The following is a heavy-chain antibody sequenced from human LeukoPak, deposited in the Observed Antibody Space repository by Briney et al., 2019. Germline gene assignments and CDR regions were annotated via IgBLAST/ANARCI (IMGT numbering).Heavy chain of an antibody. CDR1: GFTFSYYT. V-gene: IGHV3-21*01. Sequence: GGSLRLSCAASGFTFSYYTMNWVRQAPGKGLDLVSSISSSGYIYYADSVKGRFTISRDNAKNSLYLQMNSLRAEDTAVYYCARRDGYNSYYYGMDVWGQGSTVTVSS. D-gene: IGHD5-24*01. J-gene: IGHJ6*02. CDR2: ISSSGYI. CDR3: ARRDGYNSYYYGMDV.